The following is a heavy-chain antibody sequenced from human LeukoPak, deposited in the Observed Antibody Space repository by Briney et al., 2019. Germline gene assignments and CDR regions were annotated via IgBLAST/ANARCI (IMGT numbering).Heavy chain of an antibody. D-gene: IGHD6-19*01. Sequence: GGSLRLSCAASGFTFSNYAMSWVRQAPGKGLEWVSAINHSGGSTYYADSVKGRFTISRDNSKNTLYLQMNSLRAEDTVVYYCAKPAISSRGWYYDYWGQGTLVTVSS. V-gene: IGHV3-23*01. J-gene: IGHJ4*02. CDR2: INHSGGST. CDR3: AKPAISSRGWYYDY. CDR1: GFTFSNYA.